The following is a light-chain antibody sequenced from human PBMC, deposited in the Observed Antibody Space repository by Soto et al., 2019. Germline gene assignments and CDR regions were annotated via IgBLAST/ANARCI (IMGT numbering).Light chain of an antibody. Sequence: QSALTQPASVSGSPGQSITISCTGTITDIGAYNYVSWYQQHPGKAPKLLIYGVSSRPSGVSNRFSGSKSGNAAYLTISGLQADDEAEYYCISYTSSSTSYVFGTGTKLTVL. J-gene: IGLJ1*01. V-gene: IGLV2-14*01. CDR3: ISYTSSSTSYV. CDR1: ITDIGAYNY. CDR2: GVS.